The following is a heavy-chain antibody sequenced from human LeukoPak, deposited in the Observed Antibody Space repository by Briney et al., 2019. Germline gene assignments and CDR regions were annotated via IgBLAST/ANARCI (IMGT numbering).Heavy chain of an antibody. V-gene: IGHV3-20*04. J-gene: IGHJ4*02. CDR3: TRNSGWCGVS. CDR1: GFTFDDYG. D-gene: IGHD6-19*01. Sequence: GGSLRLSCAASGFTFDDYGMSWVRQAPGKGLEWVSGINWNGGRAGHADSVKGRFTISRDNSKSTLFLQLSSLRADDTAVYYCTRNSGWCGVSWGQGTLVTVSS. CDR2: INWNGGRA.